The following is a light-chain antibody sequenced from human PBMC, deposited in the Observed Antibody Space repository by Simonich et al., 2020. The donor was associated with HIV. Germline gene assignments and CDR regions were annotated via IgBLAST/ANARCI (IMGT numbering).Light chain of an antibody. V-gene: IGKV3D-15*01. CDR3: QQYNNWPPIT. CDR1: QSVSSN. Sequence: EIVMTQSPATLSVSPGEGATLSCRASQSVSSNLAWYQQKPGQAPRLLIYDASNRATGIPARFSGSGSGTDFTLTISSLQSEDFAVYYCQQYNNWPPITFGQGTRLEIK. J-gene: IGKJ5*01. CDR2: DAS.